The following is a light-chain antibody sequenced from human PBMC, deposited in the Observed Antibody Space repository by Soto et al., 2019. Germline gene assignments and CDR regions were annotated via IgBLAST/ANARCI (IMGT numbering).Light chain of an antibody. CDR3: QQYYISWS. Sequence: DIHMTQSPSTLSASVGNIVTITCRASQFVSSFLGWYQQKPGKGPNLLIFDVSILASGVPSSLSGSGSGTEFPLTISRLKPEDFATYSCQQYYISWSFGHGTKVDIK. CDR1: QFVSSF. CDR2: DVS. J-gene: IGKJ1*01. V-gene: IGKV1-5*01.